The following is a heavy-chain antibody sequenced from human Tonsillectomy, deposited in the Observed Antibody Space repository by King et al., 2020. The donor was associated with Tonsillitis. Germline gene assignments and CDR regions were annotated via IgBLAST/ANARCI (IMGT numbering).Heavy chain of an antibody. Sequence: VQLVESGGGLVNPGGSLRLSCAASGFTFSDYSMNWVRQAPGKGLEWVSTISSTSRFIYYADSMKGRFTISRDNAKSTLYLEMNSLRVEDKAVYYCAKQRVPGIAARAFDYWGQGTLVTVSS. J-gene: IGHJ4*02. CDR1: GFTFSDYS. CDR2: ISSTSRFI. CDR3: AKQRVPGIAARAFDY. V-gene: IGHV3-21*04. D-gene: IGHD6-6*01.